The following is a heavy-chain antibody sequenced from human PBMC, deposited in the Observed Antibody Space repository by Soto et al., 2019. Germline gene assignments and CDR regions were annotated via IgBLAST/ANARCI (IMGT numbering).Heavy chain of an antibody. Sequence: PSETLSLTCTVSGGSISDHYYMWIRQSPGKGLEYIGYIYNGGRTDYNPSLKSRVIISVDTSKNQFSLKVTSVTAADTAVYYCAILLRSTYGMDVWGQGTTVTVSS. D-gene: IGHD3-3*01. CDR2: IYNGGRT. J-gene: IGHJ6*02. CDR3: AILLRSTYGMDV. CDR1: GGSISDHY. V-gene: IGHV4-59*11.